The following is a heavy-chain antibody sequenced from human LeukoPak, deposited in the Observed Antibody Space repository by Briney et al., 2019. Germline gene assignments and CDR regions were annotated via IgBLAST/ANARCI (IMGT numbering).Heavy chain of an antibody. CDR1: GGSFSGYY. CDR2: INHSGST. V-gene: IGHV4-34*01. CDR3: AREAARPRYYGMDV. D-gene: IGHD6-6*01. J-gene: IGHJ6*02. Sequence: SETLSLTCAVYGGSFSGYYWSWIRQPPGKGLEWIGEINHSGSTNYNPSLKSRVTISVDTSKNQFSLKVSTVTAADTAVYYCAREAARPRYYGMDVWGQGTTVTVSS.